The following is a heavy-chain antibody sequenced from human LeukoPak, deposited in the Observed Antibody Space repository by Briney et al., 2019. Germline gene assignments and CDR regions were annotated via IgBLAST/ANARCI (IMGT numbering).Heavy chain of an antibody. J-gene: IGHJ4*02. D-gene: IGHD4-23*01. Sequence: SETLSLTCVVYGGSFSGYYWSWIRQPPGKGLEWIGEINHSGSTNYNPSLKSRVTISVDTSKNQFSLKLSSVTAADTAVYYCARGRYGGRHPIDYWGQGTLVTVSS. V-gene: IGHV4-34*01. CDR3: ARGRYGGRHPIDY. CDR1: GGSFSGYY. CDR2: INHSGST.